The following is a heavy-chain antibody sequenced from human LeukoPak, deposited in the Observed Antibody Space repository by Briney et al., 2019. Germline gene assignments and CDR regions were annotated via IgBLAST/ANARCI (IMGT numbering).Heavy chain of an antibody. Sequence: PGGSLRLSCAASGFTFSSYSMNWVRQAPGKGLEWVSYISSSSSTIYYADSVKGRFTISRDNAKNSLYLQMNSLRAEDTAVYYCARDLGRCSSTSCPLYPPGYWGQGTLVTVSS. J-gene: IGHJ4*02. CDR1: GFTFSSYS. V-gene: IGHV3-48*01. CDR3: ARDLGRCSSTSCPLYPPGY. CDR2: ISSSSSTI. D-gene: IGHD2-2*01.